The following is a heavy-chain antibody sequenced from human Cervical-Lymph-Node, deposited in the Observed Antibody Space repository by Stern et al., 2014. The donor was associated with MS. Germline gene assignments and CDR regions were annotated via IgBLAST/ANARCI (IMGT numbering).Heavy chain of an antibody. CDR3: ALRRSYYVY. CDR1: GDTFSNYA. D-gene: IGHD4-11*01. CDR2: LIPFFGAT. J-gene: IGHJ4*01. Sequence: QVQLVESGSEVKKPGSSVKVSCKPSGDTFSNYALSWVRQAPGQGLEWEGGLIPFFGATTYGQKFKGRVTFTPAASPGKAFMELSNLTSDDTAVYYCALRRSYYVYWGQGTLITVSS. V-gene: IGHV1-69*01.